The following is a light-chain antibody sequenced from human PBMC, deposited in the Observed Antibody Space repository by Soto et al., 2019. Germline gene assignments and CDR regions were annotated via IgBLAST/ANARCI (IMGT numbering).Light chain of an antibody. Sequence: NHMPRSPSPPLGSVGDIVIITCRASQTISSWLAWYQQKPGKAPKLLIYKASTLKSGVPSRFSGSGSGTEFTLTISSLQPDDFATYYCQQYNSYPAEFGQGTKVEIK. V-gene: IGKV1-5*03. CDR2: KAS. CDR3: QQYNSYPAE. J-gene: IGKJ1*01. CDR1: QTISSW.